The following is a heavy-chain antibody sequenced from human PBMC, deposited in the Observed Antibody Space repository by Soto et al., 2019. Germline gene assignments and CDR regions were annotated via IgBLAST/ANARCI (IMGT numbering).Heavy chain of an antibody. CDR2: IKEDGSEN. D-gene: IGHD1-1*01. CDR3: PRTTTNDY. J-gene: IGHJ4*02. V-gene: IGHV3-7*05. CDR1: GFTFSSYW. Sequence: GGSLRLSCAASGFTFSSYWMSWVRQAPGKGLEWVANIKEDGSENNYVDSVKGRFTISRDNAKNSLYLQMNSLRAEDTAVYYCPRTTTNDYWGQGTLVTGSS.